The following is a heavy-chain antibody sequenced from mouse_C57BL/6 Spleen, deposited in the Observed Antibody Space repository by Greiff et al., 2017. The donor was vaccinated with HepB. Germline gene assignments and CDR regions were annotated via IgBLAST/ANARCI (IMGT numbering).Heavy chain of an antibody. CDR2: ISDGGSYT. Sequence: EVQGVESGGGLVKPGGSLKLSCAASGFTFSSYAMSWVRQTPEKRLEWVATISDGGSYTYYPDNVKGRFTISRDNAKNNLYLQMSHLKSEDTAMYYCARDLDSSGYVSFAYWGQRTLVTVSA. J-gene: IGHJ3*01. D-gene: IGHD3-2*02. CDR3: ARDLDSSGYVSFAY. V-gene: IGHV5-4*01. CDR1: GFTFSSYA.